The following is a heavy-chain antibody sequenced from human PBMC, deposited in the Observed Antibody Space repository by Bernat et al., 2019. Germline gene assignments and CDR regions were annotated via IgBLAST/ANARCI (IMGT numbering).Heavy chain of an antibody. D-gene: IGHD2-15*01. CDR2: ISAYNGNT. V-gene: IGHV1-18*01. CDR3: ARDCSGGSCYPDQYYFDY. CDR1: GYTFTSYG. Sequence: QVQLVQSGAEVKKPGASVKVSCKASGYTFTSYGISWVRQAPGQGLEWLGWISAYNGNTNYAQQLQGRVTMTTDTSTSTAYMELRSLRSDDTAVYYCARDCSGGSCYPDQYYFDYWGQGTLVTVSS. J-gene: IGHJ4*02.